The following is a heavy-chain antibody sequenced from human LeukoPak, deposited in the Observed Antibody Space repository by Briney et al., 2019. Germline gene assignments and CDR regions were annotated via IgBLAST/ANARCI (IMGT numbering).Heavy chain of an antibody. CDR1: GFFFNTYW. D-gene: IGHD3-10*01. V-gene: IGHV3-21*01. J-gene: IGHJ4*02. CDR3: ARGTAFFGFDH. CDR2: ISTRSTNI. Sequence: GGSXRLSCAASGFFFNTYWMHWVRQAPGKGLVWVASISTRSTNIYSADSLKGRFTISRDNTKDSLYLQMNSLGVEDTAVYYCARGTAFFGFDHWGQGTLLTVSS.